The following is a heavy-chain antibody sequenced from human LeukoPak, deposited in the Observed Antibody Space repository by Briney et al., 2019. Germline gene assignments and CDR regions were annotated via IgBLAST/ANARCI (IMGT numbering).Heavy chain of an antibody. CDR3: ATGVVVAAPGGMDV. CDR1: GFTFSSYW. CDR2: IKQDGSEK. Sequence: GGSLRPSCAASGFTFSSYWMSWVRQAPGKGLEWVANIKQDGSEKYYVDSVKGRFTISRDNAKNSLYLQMNSLRAEDTAVYYCATGVVVAAPGGMDVWGQGTTVTVSS. D-gene: IGHD2-15*01. J-gene: IGHJ6*02. V-gene: IGHV3-7*01.